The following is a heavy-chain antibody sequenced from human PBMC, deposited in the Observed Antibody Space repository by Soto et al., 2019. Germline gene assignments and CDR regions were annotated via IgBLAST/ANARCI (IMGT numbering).Heavy chain of an antibody. CDR2: IYPGDSDT. D-gene: IGHD6-13*01. CDR1: GYSFTSYW. Sequence: GESLKISCKGSGYSFTSYWIGWVRQMPGKGLEWMGIIYPGDSDTRYSPSLQGQVTISADKSISTAYLQWSSLKASDTAMYYCARRPSSSWYGSYYGMDVWGQGTTVTVSS. V-gene: IGHV5-51*01. CDR3: ARRPSSSWYGSYYGMDV. J-gene: IGHJ6*02.